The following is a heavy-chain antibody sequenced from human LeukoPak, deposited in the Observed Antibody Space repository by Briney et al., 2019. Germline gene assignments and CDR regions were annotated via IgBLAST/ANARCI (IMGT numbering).Heavy chain of an antibody. J-gene: IGHJ3*02. Sequence: GASVKVSCKATGCTFTSYGMHWVRQAPGKGLEWVALISYDGSNKYYADSVKGRFTISRDNSKNTLYLQMNSLRAEDTAVYYCAKDLPYDNTAHAFAIWGQRTMVTVSS. CDR2: ISYDGSNK. CDR3: AKDLPYDNTAHAFAI. CDR1: GCTFTSYG. V-gene: IGHV3-30*18. D-gene: IGHD3-22*01.